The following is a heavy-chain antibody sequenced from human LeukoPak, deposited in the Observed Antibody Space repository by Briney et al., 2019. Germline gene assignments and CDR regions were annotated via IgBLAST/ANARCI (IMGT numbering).Heavy chain of an antibody. CDR3: ARGHYDYVWGSYRPRRNVDY. J-gene: IGHJ4*02. Sequence: PSETLSLTCTVSGGSISSSSYYRGWIRQPPGKGLEWIGSIYFSGNTYYNPSLKSRVNISVDTSKNQFSLKLSSVTAADTAVYYCARGHYDYVWGSYRPRRNVDYWGQGTLVTVSS. CDR1: GGSISSSSYY. V-gene: IGHV4-39*01. D-gene: IGHD3-16*02. CDR2: IYFSGNT.